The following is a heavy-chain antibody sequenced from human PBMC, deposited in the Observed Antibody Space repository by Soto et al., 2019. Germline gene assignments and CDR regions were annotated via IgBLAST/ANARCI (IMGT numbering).Heavy chain of an antibody. V-gene: IGHV1-2*02. CDR3: ARDLIGYYDFWSGSEYWFDP. D-gene: IGHD3-3*01. Sequence: ASVKVSCKASGYAFTGYYMHWVRQAPGQGLEWMGWINPNSGGTNYAQKFQGRVTMTRDTSISTAYMELSRLRSDDTAVYYCARDLIGYYDFWSGSEYWFDPWGQGTLVTVSS. CDR2: INPNSGGT. J-gene: IGHJ5*02. CDR1: GYAFTGYY.